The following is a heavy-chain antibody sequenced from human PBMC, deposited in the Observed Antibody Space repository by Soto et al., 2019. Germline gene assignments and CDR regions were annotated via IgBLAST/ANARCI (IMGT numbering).Heavy chain of an antibody. D-gene: IGHD6-6*01. Sequence: TSETLSLTCTVSGGSISSGGYYWSWIRQHPGKGLEWIGYIYYSGSTYYNPSLKSRVTISVDTSKNQFSLKLSSVTAADTAVYYCARDFSWGIAARPRRGMDVWGQGTTVTVSS. CDR2: IYYSGST. J-gene: IGHJ6*02. CDR3: ARDFSWGIAARPRRGMDV. V-gene: IGHV4-31*03. CDR1: GGSISSGGYY.